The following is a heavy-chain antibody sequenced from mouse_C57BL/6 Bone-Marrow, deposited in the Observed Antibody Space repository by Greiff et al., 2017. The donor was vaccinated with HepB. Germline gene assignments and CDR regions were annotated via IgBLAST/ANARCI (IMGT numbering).Heavy chain of an antibody. V-gene: IGHV1-81*01. CDR2: IYPRGGNT. J-gene: IGHJ2*01. D-gene: IGHD1-1*01. CDR3: AAYYSYYFDF. Sequence: VQLQQSGAELARPGASVKLSCKASGYTFTSYGISWVKQRTGQSLEWIGEIYPRGGNTYYNEKIKGKATQTADKSSGTAYMELRSLTSEDSAVYFCAAYYSYYFDFWGQGTTLTVSS. CDR1: GYTFTSYG.